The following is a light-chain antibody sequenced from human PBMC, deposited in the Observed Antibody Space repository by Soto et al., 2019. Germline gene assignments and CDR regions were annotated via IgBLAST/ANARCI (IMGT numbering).Light chain of an antibody. CDR1: QSVSSNY. CDR2: GVS. V-gene: IGKV3-20*01. Sequence: EIVLTQSPATRSLWPGERATLSCRASQSVSSNYFAWYQQKPGQAPRLLIYGVSSRATGIPDRFSGSWSGTDFTLTISRLEPEDLAVYWCQQYDSSPRTFGQGTKVDI. J-gene: IGKJ1*01. CDR3: QQYDSSPRT.